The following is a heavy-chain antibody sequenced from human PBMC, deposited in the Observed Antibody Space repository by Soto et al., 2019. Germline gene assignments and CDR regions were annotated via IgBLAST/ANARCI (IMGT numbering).Heavy chain of an antibody. Sequence: QVQLVESGGGVVQPGRSLRLSCIASGFTFSTYAMHWVRQAPGKGLEWVAVISYDGNNKYYADSVKGRFTISRDTSKNALYLQMNSLRAEERAVYYWARVVIGYGAGWYSKGCDYWGQGTLVTVSS. J-gene: IGHJ4*02. V-gene: IGHV3-30-3*01. D-gene: IGHD6-19*01. CDR1: GFTFSTYA. CDR2: ISYDGNNK. CDR3: ARVVIGYGAGWYSKGCDY.